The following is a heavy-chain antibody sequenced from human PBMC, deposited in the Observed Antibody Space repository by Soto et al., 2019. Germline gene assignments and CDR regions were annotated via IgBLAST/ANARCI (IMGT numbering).Heavy chain of an antibody. J-gene: IGHJ4*02. V-gene: IGHV4-34*01. CDR1: GGSFSGYY. CDR2: INHSGST. Sequence: QVQLQQWGAGLLKPSETLSLTCAVYGGSFSGYYWSWIRQPPGKGLEWIGEINHSGSTNYNPSLKSRVTISVDTSKNQFSLKLSSVTAADTAVYYCARELAVDYGDYWGQGTLVTVSS. CDR3: ARELAVDYGDY.